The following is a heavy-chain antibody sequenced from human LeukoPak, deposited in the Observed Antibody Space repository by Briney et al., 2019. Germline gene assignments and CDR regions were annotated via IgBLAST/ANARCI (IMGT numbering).Heavy chain of an antibody. Sequence: PSETLSLTCTVSGASISVDYWSWIRQPPGKGLEWIGYFSYSGSTHYNPSLKSRITISVDTSKNQFSLKLGSVTAADTAVYYCARDRSSGWLLDYWGQGTLVTVSS. J-gene: IGHJ4*02. CDR3: ARDRSSGWLLDY. V-gene: IGHV4-59*01. CDR2: FSYSGST. CDR1: GASISVDY. D-gene: IGHD6-19*01.